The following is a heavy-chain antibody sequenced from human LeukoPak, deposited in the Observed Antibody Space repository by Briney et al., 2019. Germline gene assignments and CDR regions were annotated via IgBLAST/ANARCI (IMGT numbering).Heavy chain of an antibody. CDR3: LTILEATIDAFDI. V-gene: IGHV3-74*01. CDR1: VFTFSSYA. Sequence: GGSLRLSCAASVFTFSSYAMHWVRQAPGKGLEWVSRINPDDESTSYADSVRGRFTISRDNAKNTLYLQMNSLRAEDTAVYYCLTILEATIDAFDIWGQGTMVTVSS. CDR2: INPDDEST. D-gene: IGHD1-26*01. J-gene: IGHJ3*02.